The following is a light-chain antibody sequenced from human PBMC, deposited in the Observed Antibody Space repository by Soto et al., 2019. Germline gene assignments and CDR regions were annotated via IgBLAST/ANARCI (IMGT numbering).Light chain of an antibody. J-gene: IGLJ2*01. CDR1: SSDVGGYNY. Sequence: QSALTQPRSVSGSPGQSVTISCTGTSSDVGGYNYVSWYQQPPGKAPTLMIYYVSKRPSGVPDRFSDSKSGNTASLTISGLQAEDEADYYCCSYAGSYTSHVVFGGGTKLTVL. CDR2: YVS. V-gene: IGLV2-11*01. CDR3: CSYAGSYTSHVV.